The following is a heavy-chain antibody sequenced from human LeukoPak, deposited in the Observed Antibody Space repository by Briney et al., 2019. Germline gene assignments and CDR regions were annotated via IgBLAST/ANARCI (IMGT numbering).Heavy chain of an antibody. J-gene: IGHJ4*02. CDR2: IWYDGSNK. D-gene: IGHD3-10*01. CDR1: GFTFSSYG. V-gene: IGHV3-33*01. CDR3: ARDPELSLGVSSFDY. Sequence: GSLRLSCAASGFTFSSYGMHWVRQAPGKGLEWVAVIWYDGSNKYYADSVKGRFTISRDNSKNTLYLQMNSLRAEDTAVYYCARDPELSLGVSSFDYWGQGTLVTVSS.